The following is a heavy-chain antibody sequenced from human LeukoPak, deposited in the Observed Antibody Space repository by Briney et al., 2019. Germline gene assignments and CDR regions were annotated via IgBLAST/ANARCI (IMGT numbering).Heavy chain of an antibody. J-gene: IGHJ4*02. Sequence: GGSLRPSCAASGFTFSSYWMTWVRQAPGKGLEWVANIKQDGSEEYYVDSVKGRFTISRDNAKNSLYLQMNNLRAEDTAVYYCARDGLGSAFDYWGQGTLVTVSS. V-gene: IGHV3-7*01. CDR3: ARDGLGSAFDY. CDR1: GFTFSSYW. D-gene: IGHD3/OR15-3a*01. CDR2: IKQDGSEE.